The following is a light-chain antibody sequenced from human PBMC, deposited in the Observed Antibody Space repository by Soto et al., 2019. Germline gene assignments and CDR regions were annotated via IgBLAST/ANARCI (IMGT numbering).Light chain of an antibody. V-gene: IGLV3-1*01. CDR2: QDS. CDR3: QALDSSTAV. J-gene: IGLJ2*01. Sequence: SYELTQPPSVSVSPGQTASITCSGDKLGDKYACWYQQKPGQSPVLVIYQDSKRPSGIPERFSGSNSGNTATLTISGTQAKDEADYFCQALDSSTAVFGGRTKVTVL. CDR1: KLGDKY.